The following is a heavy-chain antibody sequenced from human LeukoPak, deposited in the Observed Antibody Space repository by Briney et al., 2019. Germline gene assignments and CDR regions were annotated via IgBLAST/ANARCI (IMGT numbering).Heavy chain of an antibody. CDR2: ISGSGGST. Sequence: PGGSLRLSCAASGFTFSSYAMSWVRQAPGKGLEWVSAISGSGGSTYYADSVKGRFTISRDNSKNTLYLQMNRLRAEDTAVYYCARLGGGYDMTFYYFDYWGQGTLVTVSS. CDR3: ARLGGGYDMTFYYFDY. CDR1: GFTFSSYA. V-gene: IGHV3-23*01. J-gene: IGHJ4*02. D-gene: IGHD5-12*01.